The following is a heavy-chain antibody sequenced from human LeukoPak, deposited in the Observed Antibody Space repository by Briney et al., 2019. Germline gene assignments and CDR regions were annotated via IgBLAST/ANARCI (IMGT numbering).Heavy chain of an antibody. D-gene: IGHD5-18*01. CDR3: ARDAGYNRRSYYMDV. Sequence: GGSLRLSCAASGFTFSSYSMNWVRQAPGKGLEWVSSISSSSSYIYYADSVKGRFTISRDNAKNSLYLQMNSLRAEDTAVYYCARDAGYNRRSYYMDVWGKGTTVTVSS. V-gene: IGHV3-21*01. CDR1: GFTFSSYS. J-gene: IGHJ6*03. CDR2: ISSSSSYI.